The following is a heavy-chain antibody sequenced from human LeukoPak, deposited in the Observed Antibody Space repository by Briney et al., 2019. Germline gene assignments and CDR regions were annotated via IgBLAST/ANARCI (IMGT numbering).Heavy chain of an antibody. Sequence: ASVKVSCKASGYTFTYYAMHWVRQAPGQGLQWMGWITPGGGTNYPQKFQGRVAMTRDTSISTAYMELSRLRSDDTAVYYCARKQVSTSNFDYWGQGTLVIVSS. CDR3: ARKQVSTSNFDY. V-gene: IGHV1-2*02. D-gene: IGHD5/OR15-5a*01. CDR2: ITPGGGT. J-gene: IGHJ4*02. CDR1: GYTFTYYA.